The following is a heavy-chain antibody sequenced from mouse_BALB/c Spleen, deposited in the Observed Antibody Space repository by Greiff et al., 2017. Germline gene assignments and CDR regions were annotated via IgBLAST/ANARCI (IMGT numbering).Heavy chain of an antibody. CDR2: IRNKANGYTT. V-gene: IGHV7-3*02. Sequence: DVKLVESGGGLVQPGGSLRLSCATSGFTFTDYYICWVRHPPGKELEWLGFIRNKANGYTTEYSASVKGRFTISRVNSQSIRYLQMNTLRAEDSATDYFARGYDGYFYYFDYWGQGTTLTVSS. D-gene: IGHD2-3*01. CDR1: GFTFTDYY. J-gene: IGHJ2*01. CDR3: ARGYDGYFYYFDY.